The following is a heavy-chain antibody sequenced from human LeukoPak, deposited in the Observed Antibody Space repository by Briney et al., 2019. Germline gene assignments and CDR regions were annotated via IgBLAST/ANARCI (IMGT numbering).Heavy chain of an antibody. J-gene: IGHJ4*02. Sequence: GGSLRLSCAASGFTFDDYGMSWVRQAPGKGLEWVSGINWNGGSTGYADSVKGRFTISRDNAKNSLYLQMNSLRAEDTALYYCARGGNSGSYFTLDYWGQGTLVTVSS. D-gene: IGHD1-26*01. CDR3: ARGGNSGSYFTLDY. V-gene: IGHV3-20*04. CDR2: INWNGGST. CDR1: GFTFDDYG.